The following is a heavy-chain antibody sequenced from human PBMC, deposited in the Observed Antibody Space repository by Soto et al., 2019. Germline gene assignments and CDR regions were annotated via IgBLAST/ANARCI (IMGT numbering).Heavy chain of an antibody. V-gene: IGHV1-69*12. CDR2: IIPIFGTA. Sequence: QVQLVQSGAEVKKPGSSVKVSCKASGGTFSSYAISWVRQAPGQGLEWMGGIIPIFGTANYAQKFQGRVTXLAXEXMSTAYMELSSLRSEDTAVYYCARGKWELPGGGFDYWGQGTLVTVSS. CDR3: ARGKWELPGGGFDY. D-gene: IGHD1-26*01. J-gene: IGHJ4*02. CDR1: GGTFSSYA.